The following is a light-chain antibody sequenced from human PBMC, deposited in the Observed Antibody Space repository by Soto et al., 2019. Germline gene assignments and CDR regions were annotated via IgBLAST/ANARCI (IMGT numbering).Light chain of an antibody. J-gene: IGLJ2*01. CDR3: CSYAGSSTTHVV. Sequence: QSALTQPASVSGSPGQSITISCTGTSSDVGSYNLFSWYQQHPGKAPKLMIYEGSKRPSGVSHRFSGSKSGNTASLTISGLQAEEEADYYCCSYAGSSTTHVVFGGGTKLTVL. CDR1: SSDVGSYNL. CDR2: EGS. V-gene: IGLV2-23*01.